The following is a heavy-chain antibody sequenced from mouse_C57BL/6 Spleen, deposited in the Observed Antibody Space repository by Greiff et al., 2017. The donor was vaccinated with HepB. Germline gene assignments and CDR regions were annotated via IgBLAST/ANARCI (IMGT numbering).Heavy chain of an antibody. V-gene: IGHV1-52*01. D-gene: IGHD1-1*01. CDR3: ARLGLRYDFDY. J-gene: IGHJ2*01. Sequence: QVQLQQPGAELVRPGSSVKLSCKASGYTFTSYWMHWVKQRPIQGLEWIGNIDPSDSETHYNQKFKDKATLTVDKSSSTAYMQLSSLTSEDSAVYYCARLGLRYDFDYWGQGTTLTVSS. CDR1: GYTFTSYW. CDR2: IDPSDSET.